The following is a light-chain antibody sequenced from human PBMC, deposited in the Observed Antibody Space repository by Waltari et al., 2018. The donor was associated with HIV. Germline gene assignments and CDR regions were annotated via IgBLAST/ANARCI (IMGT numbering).Light chain of an antibody. V-gene: IGLV1-47*01. CDR2: RNN. J-gene: IGLJ3*02. CDR1: SSNIGSNY. Sequence: QSVLTQPPSASGTPGQRVTISCSGSSSNIGSNYIYWYQQLPGTAPKLLIYRNNQRPSWVPDRFSGSKSGTSASLAISGLRSDDEADYYCASWDDSLSGVVFGGGTKLTVL. CDR3: ASWDDSLSGVV.